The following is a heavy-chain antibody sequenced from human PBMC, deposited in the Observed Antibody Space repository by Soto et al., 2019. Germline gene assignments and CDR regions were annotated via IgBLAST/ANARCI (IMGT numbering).Heavy chain of an antibody. J-gene: IGHJ4*02. CDR2: ISGSGGST. CDR3: AKEGWSEGYYYDSSGYYIDY. V-gene: IGHV3-23*01. CDR1: GFTFSSYA. D-gene: IGHD3-22*01. Sequence: GGSLRLSCAASGFTFSSYAMSWVRQAPGKGLEWVSAISGSGGSTYYADSVKGRFTISRDNSKNTLYLQMNSLRAEDTAVYYCAKEGWSEGYYYDSSGYYIDYWGQGTLVTVSS.